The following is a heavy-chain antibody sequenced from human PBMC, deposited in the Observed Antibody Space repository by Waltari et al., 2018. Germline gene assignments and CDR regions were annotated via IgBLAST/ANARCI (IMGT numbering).Heavy chain of an antibody. Sequence: QVQLQQSGPGLVKPSQTLSVTCVISGDSVSRNTAVWNWLRQSPSRGLEWLGRTYYKSNWYPDAAISMKSRTVINADPSNNQVSLNLNYVSPDDTAVYYCARAGPDYGVPGGAYYFDSWGQGTLITVSS. D-gene: IGHD4-17*01. J-gene: IGHJ4*02. CDR1: GDSVSRNTAV. V-gene: IGHV6-1*01. CDR3: ARAGPDYGVPGGAYYFDS. CDR2: TYYKSNWYP.